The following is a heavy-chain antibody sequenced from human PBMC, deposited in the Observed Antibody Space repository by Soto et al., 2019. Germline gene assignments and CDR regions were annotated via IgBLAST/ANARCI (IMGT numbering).Heavy chain of an antibody. CDR1: GGSISSGGYY. D-gene: IGHD3-10*01. CDR3: ARGQYYYGSNGMDV. V-gene: IGHV4-31*03. J-gene: IGHJ6*02. CDR2: NYYSGIT. Sequence: TLSLTCTVSGGSISSGGYYWTWIRQHPGKGLEWIGYNYYSGITNYNPSLKSRVTISVDTSKNQFSLKLSSVTAADTAVYYCARGQYYYGSNGMDVWGQGTTVTVSS.